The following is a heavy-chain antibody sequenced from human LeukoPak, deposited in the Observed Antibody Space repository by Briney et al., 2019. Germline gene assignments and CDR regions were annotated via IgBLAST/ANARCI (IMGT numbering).Heavy chain of an antibody. CDR2: IYHSGST. Sequence: SETLSLTCTVSGGSISSGGYYWSWIRQPPGKGLEWIGYIYHSGSTYYNPSLKSRVTISVDRSKNQFSLKLSSVTAADTAVYYCARVSPWVAEKSFDYWGQGTLVTVSS. D-gene: IGHD2-15*01. CDR1: GGSISSGGYY. CDR3: ARVSPWVAEKSFDY. V-gene: IGHV4-30-2*01. J-gene: IGHJ4*02.